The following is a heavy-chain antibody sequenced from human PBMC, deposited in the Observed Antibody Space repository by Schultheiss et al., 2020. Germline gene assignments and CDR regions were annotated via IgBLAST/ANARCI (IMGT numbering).Heavy chain of an antibody. CDR2: IYTSGST. CDR3: ARLPLRAAALFGAFDI. CDR1: GGSISSYY. D-gene: IGHD6-13*01. V-gene: IGHV4-4*07. J-gene: IGHJ3*02. Sequence: SQTLSLTCTVSGGSISSYYWSWIRQPAGKGLEWIGRIYTSGSTNYNPSLKSRVTMSVDTSKNQFSLKLSPVTAADTAVYYCARLPLRAAALFGAFDIWGQGTTVTVSS.